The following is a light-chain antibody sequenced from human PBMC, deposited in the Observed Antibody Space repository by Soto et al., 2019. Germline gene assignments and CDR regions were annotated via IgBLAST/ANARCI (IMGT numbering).Light chain of an antibody. Sequence: EIVMTQSPATLSVSPGESATLSCRASQSVSSNLAWYQQKPGQAPRLLIYGASTRATGIPARFSGSGSGTEFTLTISSLQYEDFAVYYCQKYNNWPPWTFGQGTKVEIK. CDR3: QKYNNWPPWT. CDR2: GAS. V-gene: IGKV3-15*01. J-gene: IGKJ1*01. CDR1: QSVSSN.